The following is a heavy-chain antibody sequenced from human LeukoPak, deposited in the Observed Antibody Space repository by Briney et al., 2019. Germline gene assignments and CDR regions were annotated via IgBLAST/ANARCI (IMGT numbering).Heavy chain of an antibody. Sequence: PETLSLTCTVSGGSISSSSYYWAWIRQPPGKGLEWIGSIYYSGSTYYIPSLKSRVTISVDTSKNQFSLKLSSVTAADTAVYYCARQVSGYRSLDYWGQGTLVTVSS. D-gene: IGHD5-12*01. J-gene: IGHJ4*02. CDR1: GGSISSSSYY. CDR3: ARQVSGYRSLDY. CDR2: IYYSGST. V-gene: IGHV4-39*01.